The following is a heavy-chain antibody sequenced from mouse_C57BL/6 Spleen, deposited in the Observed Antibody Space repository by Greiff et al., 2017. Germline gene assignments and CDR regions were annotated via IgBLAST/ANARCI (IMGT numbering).Heavy chain of an antibody. CDR3: TRENYDGYWFAY. CDR1: GFTFSSYA. CDR2: ISSGGDYI. D-gene: IGHD2-4*01. V-gene: IGHV5-9-1*02. J-gene: IGHJ3*01. Sequence: EVQLVESGEGLVKPGGSLKLSCAASGFTFSSYAMSWVRQTPEKRLEWVAYISSGGDYIYYADTVKGRFTISRDNARNTLYLQMSSLKSDDTAMYYCTRENYDGYWFAYWGQGTLVTVSA.